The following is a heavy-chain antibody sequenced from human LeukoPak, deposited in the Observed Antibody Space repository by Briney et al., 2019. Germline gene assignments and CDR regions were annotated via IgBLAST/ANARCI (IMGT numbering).Heavy chain of an antibody. J-gene: IGHJ5*02. CDR1: GGSISSYY. D-gene: IGHD2-15*01. CDR3: ARDACSGGSCTVYNWLDP. Sequence: SETLSLTCTVSGGSISSYYWSWIRQPPVKGLEWIGYLYHSGSTNYNPSLKSRVTISVDTSKNQFSLKLSSVTAADTAVYYCARDACSGGSCTVYNWLDPWGQGTLVTVSS. V-gene: IGHV4-59*01. CDR2: LYHSGST.